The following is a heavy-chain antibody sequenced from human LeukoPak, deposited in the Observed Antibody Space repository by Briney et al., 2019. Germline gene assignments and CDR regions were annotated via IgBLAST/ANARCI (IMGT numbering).Heavy chain of an antibody. V-gene: IGHV1-2*02. CDR3: ARDQGATNDFDY. Sequence: ASVKVSCKASGYTFTDYYMHWVRQAPGQGLEWMGWVNPNSGGTNYAQKFQARVTMTRDTSISTAYMDLSSLRSDDTAVYYCARDQGATNDFDYWGQGTLVTVSS. CDR2: VNPNSGGT. J-gene: IGHJ4*02. D-gene: IGHD1-26*01. CDR1: GYTFTDYY.